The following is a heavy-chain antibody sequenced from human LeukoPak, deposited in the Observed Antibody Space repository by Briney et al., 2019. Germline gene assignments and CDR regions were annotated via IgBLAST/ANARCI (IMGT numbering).Heavy chain of an antibody. CDR3: ARTYCSRTSCYLFHFDY. CDR2: IYYSGRT. V-gene: IGHV4-59*01. CDR1: GGSISGYY. Sequence: SETLSLTCTVSGGSISGYYWSWIRQPPGKGLEWNGYIYYSGRTNYSPSLESRVTISVDTSRSQFSLQLSSVTAADTAVYYCARTYCSRTSCYLFHFDYWGQGILVTVSS. J-gene: IGHJ4*02. D-gene: IGHD2-2*01.